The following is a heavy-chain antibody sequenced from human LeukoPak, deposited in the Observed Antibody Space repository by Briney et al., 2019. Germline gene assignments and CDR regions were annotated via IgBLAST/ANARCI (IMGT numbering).Heavy chain of an antibody. CDR2: IYPDDSDT. J-gene: IGHJ2*01. V-gene: IGHV5-51*01. Sequence: GESLKISCKGSGYIFSNYRIGWVRQMPGKGLEWMGIIYPDDSDTRYNPSFQGQVTISADKSIRTAYLQWSSLKASDTAMYYCARRLGSGAYFDLWGRGTLVSVSS. CDR1: GYIFSNYR. CDR3: ARRLGSGAYFDL. D-gene: IGHD3-10*01.